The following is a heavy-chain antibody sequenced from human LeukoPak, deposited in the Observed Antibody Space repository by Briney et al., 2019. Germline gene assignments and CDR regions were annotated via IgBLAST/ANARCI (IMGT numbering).Heavy chain of an antibody. J-gene: IGHJ4*02. CDR2: IYYSGNT. D-gene: IGHD3/OR15-3a*01. V-gene: IGHV4-39*01. CDR1: GVSISSSNSY. CDR3: ARQTGSGLFILP. Sequence: SETLSLTCTVSGVSISSSNSYWGWIRQHPGKGLEWIVSIYYSGNTYYNASLKSQVSISIDTSKNQFSLRLTSVTAADTAVYYCARQTGSGLFILPGGQGTLVTVSS.